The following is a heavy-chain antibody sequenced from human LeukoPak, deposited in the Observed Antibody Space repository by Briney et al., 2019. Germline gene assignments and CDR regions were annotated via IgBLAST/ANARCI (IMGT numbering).Heavy chain of an antibody. CDR3: ARDWAPYSSGWYVVDY. CDR1: GFTFSSYA. J-gene: IGHJ4*02. CDR2: ISYDGSNK. V-gene: IGHV3-30*04. D-gene: IGHD6-19*01. Sequence: GRSLRLSCAASGFTFSSYAMHWVRQAPGKGLEWVAVISYDGSNKYYADSVKGRFTISRDNSKNTLYLQMNSLRAEDTAVYYCARDWAPYSSGWYVVDYWGQGTLVTVSS.